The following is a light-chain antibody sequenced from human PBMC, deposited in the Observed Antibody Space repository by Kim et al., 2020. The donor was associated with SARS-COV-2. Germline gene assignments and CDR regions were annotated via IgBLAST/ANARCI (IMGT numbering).Light chain of an antibody. V-gene: IGLV1-40*01. J-gene: IGLJ2*01. CDR3: QSFDSRQRV. CDR1: SSNIGAGYD. Sequence: PGQRVTISCTGNSSNIGAGYDVHWYQQVPGKAPTLLILHNTRRPSGVPDRFSGSKSATSASLTITGLLAEDEADYFCQSFDSRQRVFGGGTQLTVL. CDR2: HNT.